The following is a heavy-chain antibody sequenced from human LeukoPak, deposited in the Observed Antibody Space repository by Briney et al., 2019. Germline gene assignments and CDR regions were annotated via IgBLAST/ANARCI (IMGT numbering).Heavy chain of an antibody. CDR1: GFTVSSNY. J-gene: IGHJ4*02. D-gene: IGHD6-19*01. CDR2: IYSGGSR. CDR3: ARVARGSGALGY. V-gene: IGHV3-53*01. Sequence: PGGSLRLSCAASGFTVSSNYMSWVRQVPGKGLEWVSVIYSGGSRYYSDSVKGRFTISRDNSKNTMYLQMNSLRAEGTAVYYCARVARGSGALGYWGQGTLVTVSS.